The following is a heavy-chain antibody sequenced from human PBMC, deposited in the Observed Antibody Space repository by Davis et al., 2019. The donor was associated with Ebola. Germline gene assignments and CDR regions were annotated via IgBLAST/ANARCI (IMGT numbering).Heavy chain of an antibody. CDR1: GGSFSGYY. CDR2: INHSGST. Sequence: SETLSLTCAVYGGSFSGYYWSWIRQLPGKVLEWIGEINHSGSTNYNPSLKSRVTISVDPSKNQFSLKLSSVTAADTAVYYCARDGGGYRYGYYYYGMDVWGQGTTVTVSS. V-gene: IGHV4-34*01. CDR3: ARDGGGYRYGYYYYGMDV. D-gene: IGHD5-18*01. J-gene: IGHJ6*02.